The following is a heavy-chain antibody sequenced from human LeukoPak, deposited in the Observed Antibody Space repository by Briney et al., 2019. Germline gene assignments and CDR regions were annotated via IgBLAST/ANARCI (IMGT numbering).Heavy chain of an antibody. V-gene: IGHV4-39*01. CDR1: GGSISSSSYY. CDR2: IYYSGST. Sequence: SETLSLTCTVSGGSISSSSYYWGWIRQPPGKGLEWIGSIYYSGSTYYNPSLKSRVTICVDTSKNQFSLKLSSVAAADTAVYYCARASRIPPEGRSIDYWGQGTLVTVSS. D-gene: IGHD6-6*01. J-gene: IGHJ4*02. CDR3: ARASRIPPEGRSIDY.